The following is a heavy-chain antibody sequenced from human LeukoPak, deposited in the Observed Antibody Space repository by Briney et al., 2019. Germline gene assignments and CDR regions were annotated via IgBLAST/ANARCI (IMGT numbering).Heavy chain of an antibody. CDR2: IHHDGSKI. Sequence: TGGSLRLSCAASGFTFNNFGRHWVRQAPGKGLEWVAFIHHDGSKILYGDSVKGRFTISRDNSKTTLYLQMSSLRAEDTAIYYCVKDVVGAQWLEDVDFWGQGTLVTVSS. J-gene: IGHJ4*02. CDR3: VKDVVGAQWLEDVDF. D-gene: IGHD6-19*01. CDR1: GFTFNNFG. V-gene: IGHV3-30*02.